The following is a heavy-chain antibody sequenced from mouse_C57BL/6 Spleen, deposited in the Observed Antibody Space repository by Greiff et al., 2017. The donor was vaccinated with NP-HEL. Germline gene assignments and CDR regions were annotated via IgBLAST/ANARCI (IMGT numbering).Heavy chain of an antibody. CDR2: INYDGSST. J-gene: IGHJ3*01. D-gene: IGHD2-2*01. CDR1: GFTFSDYY. V-gene: IGHV5-16*01. CDR3: ARGYGYDRAWFAY. Sequence: EVKLVESEGGLVQPGSSMKLSCTASGFTFSDYYMAWVRQVPEKGLEWVANINYDGSSTYYLDSLKSRFIISRDNAKNILYLQWSSLKSEDTATYYCARGYGYDRAWFAYWGQGTLVTVSA.